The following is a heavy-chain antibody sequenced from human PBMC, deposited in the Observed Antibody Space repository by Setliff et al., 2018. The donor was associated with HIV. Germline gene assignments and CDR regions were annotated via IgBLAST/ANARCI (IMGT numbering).Heavy chain of an antibody. CDR3: ARASQGGGYNY. D-gene: IGHD5-12*01. CDR2: INVDSGNT. V-gene: IGHV1-3*03. CDR1: GFPFSNYA. J-gene: IGHJ4*02. Sequence: ASVKVSCKASGFPFSNYAIHWVRQAPGQRLEWMGWINVDSGNTKYLQDLQGRVTITSDTSATTAYMELSSLRSEDTAVYYCARASQGGGYNYWGQGTLVTVSS.